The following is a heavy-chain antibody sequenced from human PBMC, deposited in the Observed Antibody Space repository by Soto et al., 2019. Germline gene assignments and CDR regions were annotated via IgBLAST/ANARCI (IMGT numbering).Heavy chain of an antibody. CDR3: AAYNTSRHAAFDI. Sequence: GGSLRLSCEMSGFTFKTYWMSWVRQAPGKGLEWLANMNEDANTKYYVDSAKGRFTILGDSAGNSLFLKMASLRAEDTAVYFCAAYNTSRHAAFDIWGRGTLVTVSS. CDR2: MNEDANTK. J-gene: IGHJ3*02. CDR1: GFTFKTYW. V-gene: IGHV3-7*01. D-gene: IGHD1-20*01.